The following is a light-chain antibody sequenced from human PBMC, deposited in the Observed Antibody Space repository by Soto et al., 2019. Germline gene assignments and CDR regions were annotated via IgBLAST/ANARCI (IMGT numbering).Light chain of an antibody. J-gene: IGKJ4*01. CDR2: DAS. Sequence: DIFLTQSPSTLSLSPIELATLSCRASQSVSSYLAWYQQKPGQAPRLLIYDASNGATGIPARFSGSGSGTDFTLTISSLEPEDFAVYYCQQRSNWLTFGGGTKVDIK. CDR1: QSVSSY. V-gene: IGKV3-11*01. CDR3: QQRSNWLT.